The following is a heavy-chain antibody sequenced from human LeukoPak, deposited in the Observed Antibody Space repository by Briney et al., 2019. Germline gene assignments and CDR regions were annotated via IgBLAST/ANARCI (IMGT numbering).Heavy chain of an antibody. Sequence: PGGSLRLSCAASGFTFSSFWMHWVRQAPGKGLVWVSRINSDGSSTSYADSVKGRFTISRDNAKNTLYLQMNSLRAEDTALYYCAKGVYYDSSGYPVDYWGQGTLVTVSS. D-gene: IGHD3-22*01. CDR1: GFTFSSFW. V-gene: IGHV3-74*01. CDR3: AKGVYYDSSGYPVDY. CDR2: INSDGSST. J-gene: IGHJ4*02.